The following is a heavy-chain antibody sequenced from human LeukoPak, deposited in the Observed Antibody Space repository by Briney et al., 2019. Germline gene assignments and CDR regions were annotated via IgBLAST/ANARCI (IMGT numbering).Heavy chain of an antibody. D-gene: IGHD5-18*01. CDR1: GGSIISYY. J-gene: IGHJ6*03. CDR2: IHTSGST. Sequence: SETLSLTCIVSGGSIISYYWTWIRQPAGKGLEWIGRIHTSGSTSYNPSLKSRLTISVDTSKNQFSLKLTSVTAADTAVYYCARTTEGGYTHDYFYYYYMDVWGKGTTVTISS. CDR3: ARTTEGGYTHDYFYYYYMDV. V-gene: IGHV4-4*07.